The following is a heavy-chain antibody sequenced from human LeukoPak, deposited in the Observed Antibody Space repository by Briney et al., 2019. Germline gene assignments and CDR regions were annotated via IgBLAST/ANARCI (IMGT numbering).Heavy chain of an antibody. J-gene: IGHJ4*02. CDR3: ARGGYCSGGSCYANFDY. V-gene: IGHV1-69*13. CDR1: GGTFSSYA. D-gene: IGHD2-15*01. Sequence: SVKVSCTASGGTFSSYAISWVRQAPGQGLEWMGGIIPIFGTANYAQKFQGRVTITATESTSTAYMELSSLRSEHTAVYYGARGGYCSGGSCYANFDYWGQGTLVTVSS. CDR2: IIPIFGTA.